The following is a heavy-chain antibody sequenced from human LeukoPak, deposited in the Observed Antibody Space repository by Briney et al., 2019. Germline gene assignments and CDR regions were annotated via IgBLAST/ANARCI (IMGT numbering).Heavy chain of an antibody. V-gene: IGHV4-38-2*02. CDR1: GFTFSSYS. CDR2: LYHSGST. D-gene: IGHD1-26*01. CDR3: ARELHSGSYYFDY. Sequence: PGGSLRLSCAASGFTFSSYSMSWVRQAPGKGLEWIGSLYHSGSTYYNPSLKSRVTTSVDTSKNRFSLKLTSVTAADTAVYYCARELHSGSYYFDYWGQGTLVTVSS. J-gene: IGHJ4*02.